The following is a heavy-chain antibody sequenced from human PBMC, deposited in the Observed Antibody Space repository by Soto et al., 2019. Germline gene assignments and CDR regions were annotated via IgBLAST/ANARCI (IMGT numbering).Heavy chain of an antibody. D-gene: IGHD5-18*01. CDR1: GFTFSSYG. Sequence: GGSLRLSCAASGFTFSSYGMHWVRQAPGKGLEWVAVISYDGSNKYYADSVKGRFTISRDNSKNTLYLQMNSLRAEDTAVYYCAKGVQLWSYYFDYWGQGTLVTVSS. J-gene: IGHJ4*02. CDR3: AKGVQLWSYYFDY. CDR2: ISYDGSNK. V-gene: IGHV3-30*18.